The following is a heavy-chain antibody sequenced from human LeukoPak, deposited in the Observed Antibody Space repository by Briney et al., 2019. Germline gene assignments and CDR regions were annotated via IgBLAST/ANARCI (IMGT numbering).Heavy chain of an antibody. D-gene: IGHD6-13*01. Sequence: SETLSLTCGVYGGSFSGYYWSWIRQPPGKGLEWIGEINHSGSTNYNPSLKSRVTISVDTSKNQFSLKLSSVTAADTAVYYCASIPRGTAAPWFDPWGQGTLVNVSS. CDR1: GGSFSGYY. V-gene: IGHV4-34*01. CDR3: ASIPRGTAAPWFDP. J-gene: IGHJ5*02. CDR2: INHSGST.